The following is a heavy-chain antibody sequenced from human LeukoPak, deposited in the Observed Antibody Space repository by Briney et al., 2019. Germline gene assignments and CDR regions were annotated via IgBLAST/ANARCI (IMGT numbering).Heavy chain of an antibody. J-gene: IGHJ4*02. Sequence: GASVKVSCKASGGTFSSYAISWVRQAPGQGLEWMGGIIPIFGTANYAQKFQGRVTITADKSTSTAYMELSSLRSEDTAVYCCARGAPGYDSSGYQADYWGQGTLVTVSS. CDR2: IIPIFGTA. V-gene: IGHV1-69*06. D-gene: IGHD3-22*01. CDR3: ARGAPGYDSSGYQADY. CDR1: GGTFSSYA.